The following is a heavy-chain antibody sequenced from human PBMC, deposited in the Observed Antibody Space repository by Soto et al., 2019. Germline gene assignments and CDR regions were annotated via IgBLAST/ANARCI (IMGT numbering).Heavy chain of an antibody. D-gene: IGHD2-15*01. J-gene: IGHJ4*02. V-gene: IGHV3-23*01. CDR3: AKRYCAGDSCYSGVYYFDD. CDR1: GITFRDYA. Sequence: EVQLLESGGGLGQPGGSLRLSCAASGITFRDYAMTWVRQVPGKGLEWVSTVSGSGGSTHYAGSVKGRFTISRDNFKNTMYRQMNSLRAEDTAVYYCAKRYCAGDSCYSGVYYFDDWGQGTLVTVSS. CDR2: VSGSGGST.